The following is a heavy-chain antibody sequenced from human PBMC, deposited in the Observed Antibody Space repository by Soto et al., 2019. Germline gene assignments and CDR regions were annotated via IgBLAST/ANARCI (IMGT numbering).Heavy chain of an antibody. CDR1: GGTFSSYA. V-gene: IGHV1-69*13. CDR3: AREADIVVVPVGRDRPTWFDP. D-gene: IGHD2-2*01. J-gene: IGHJ5*02. Sequence: ASVKVSCKASGGTFSSYAISWVRQAPGQGLEWMGGIIPIFGTANYAQKFQGRVTITADESTSTAYMELSSLRSEDTAVYYCAREADIVVVPVGRDRPTWFDPWGQGTLVTVSS. CDR2: IIPIFGTA.